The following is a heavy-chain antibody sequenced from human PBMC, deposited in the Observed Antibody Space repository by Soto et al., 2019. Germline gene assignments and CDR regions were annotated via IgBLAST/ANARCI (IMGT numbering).Heavy chain of an antibody. Sequence: QVQLVQSGAEVKKPGASVKVSCKASGYTFTSYAMHWVRQAPGQRLEWMGWINAGNGNTKYSQKFKGRVNITRDTSASTAYMELSSLRSEDTAVYYYARDREYCSGGSGYPYYGMDVWGQGTTVTVSS. J-gene: IGHJ6*02. V-gene: IGHV1-3*01. CDR1: GYTFTSYA. CDR3: ARDREYCSGGSGYPYYGMDV. D-gene: IGHD2-15*01. CDR2: INAGNGNT.